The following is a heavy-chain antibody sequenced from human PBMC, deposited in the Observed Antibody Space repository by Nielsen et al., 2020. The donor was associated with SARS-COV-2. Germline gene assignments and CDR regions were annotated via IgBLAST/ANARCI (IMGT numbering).Heavy chain of an antibody. Sequence: ASVKVSCKASDYSFTSFGIHRVRKTHGQGLEWMGWISTHNGHTAYAQNLQGRVTMTTDTSTSTAYVELRSLSSDDTAVYYCARGGDTSLVPYFNGLDVWGQGTTVTVSS. V-gene: IGHV1-18*01. CDR1: DYSFTSFG. CDR2: ISTHNGHT. CDR3: ARGGDTSLVPYFNGLDV. J-gene: IGHJ6*02. D-gene: IGHD5-18*01.